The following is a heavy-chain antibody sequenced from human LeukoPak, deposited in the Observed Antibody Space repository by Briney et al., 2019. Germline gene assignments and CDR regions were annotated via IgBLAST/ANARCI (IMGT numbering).Heavy chain of an antibody. Sequence: ASVKVSCKASRYTFTGYYIHWVRQAPGPGLEWMGWINPNSGATSYAQKFQGRVTMTRDTSISTAYMELSRLRSDDTAVYFCARAGGGYDSGWGASDIWGQGTLVTVSS. V-gene: IGHV1-2*02. D-gene: IGHD5-18*01. J-gene: IGHJ3*02. CDR1: RYTFTGYY. CDR2: INPNSGAT. CDR3: ARAGGGYDSGWGASDI.